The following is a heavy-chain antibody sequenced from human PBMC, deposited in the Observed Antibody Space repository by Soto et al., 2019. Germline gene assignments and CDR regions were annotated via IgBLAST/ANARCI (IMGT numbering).Heavy chain of an antibody. V-gene: IGHV1-46*01. D-gene: IGHD3-3*01. Sequence: ASAKVSFRDSGYTFTSYYMHWVRHAPGQGLEWMGIINPSGGSTTYAQKFQCRVTMTRDTSTSTVYMEMSSLRSEDTDVYYCERGTDFWSGYPRLSDAFDVWGQGTMVTVSS. J-gene: IGHJ3*01. CDR2: INPSGGST. CDR1: GYTFTSYY. CDR3: ERGTDFWSGYPRLSDAFDV.